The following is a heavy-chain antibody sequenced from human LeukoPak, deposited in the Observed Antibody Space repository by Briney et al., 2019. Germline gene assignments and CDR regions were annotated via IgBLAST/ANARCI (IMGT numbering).Heavy chain of an antibody. J-gene: IGHJ4*02. V-gene: IGHV3-48*03. CDR2: IGPSGSLT. D-gene: IGHD3-22*01. CDR1: GFMFSSYE. CDR3: ARDSLHDYGGSGYGYYFDY. Sequence: PGGSLRLSCQASGFMFSSYEMIWVRQAPGEAPEWLSHIGPSGSLTYYAESVKGRFTVSRDNAKNTLYLQMSSLRVEDTAVYHCARDSLHDYGGSGYGYYFDYWGQGALVTVSS.